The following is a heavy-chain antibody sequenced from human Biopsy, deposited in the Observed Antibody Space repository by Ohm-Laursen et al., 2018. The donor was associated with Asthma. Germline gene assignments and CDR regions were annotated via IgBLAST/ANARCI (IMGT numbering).Heavy chain of an antibody. CDR1: GYTFNSAG. Sequence: SVKVSCKPSGYTFNSAGITWVRQAPGQGLEWMGWISVYNSNTKVAQKLQDRATMITDTSTSTAYMELRSLRSDDTAVYFCARAVDYSHYYGIDVWGQGTTVTVS. CDR3: ARAVDYSHYYGIDV. D-gene: IGHD3-10*01. J-gene: IGHJ6*02. CDR2: ISVYNSNT. V-gene: IGHV1-18*01.